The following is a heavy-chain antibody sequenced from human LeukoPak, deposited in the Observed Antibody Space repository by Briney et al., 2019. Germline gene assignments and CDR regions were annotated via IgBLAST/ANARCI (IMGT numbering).Heavy chain of an antibody. Sequence: SETLSLTCAVYSGSFSGYYWSWTPQPPGKALEWIVEINHSESTNYNPSLKSPVTISVDTSKNQFSLKLSSVTAADTAVYYCARGAVLWFRPKLYYYYMDVWGKGTTVTVSS. CDR2: INHSEST. V-gene: IGHV4-34*01. CDR3: ARGAVLWFRPKLYYYYMDV. J-gene: IGHJ6*03. CDR1: SGSFSGYY. D-gene: IGHD3-10*01.